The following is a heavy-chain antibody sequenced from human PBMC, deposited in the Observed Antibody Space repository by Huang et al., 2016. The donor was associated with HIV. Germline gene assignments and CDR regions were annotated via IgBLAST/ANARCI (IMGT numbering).Heavy chain of an antibody. V-gene: IGHV3-7*01. CDR3: AKSDYGDYFWFDP. D-gene: IGHD4-17*01. J-gene: IGHJ5*02. Sequence: EVQLVESGGGLVQPGGSLRLSCAASGFTFSSYWMSWVRQAPGKGLEWVANIKQDGSEKYYVDSVKGRFTSSRDNAKNSLYLQMNSLRAEDTAVYYCAKSDYGDYFWFDPWGQGTLVTVSS. CDR1: GFTFSSYW. CDR2: IKQDGSEK.